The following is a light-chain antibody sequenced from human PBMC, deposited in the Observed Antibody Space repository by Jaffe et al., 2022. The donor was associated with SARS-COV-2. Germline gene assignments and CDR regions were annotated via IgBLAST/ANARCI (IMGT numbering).Light chain of an antibody. J-gene: IGLJ1*01. CDR2: ENN. CDR3: AAWDGSLSAYV. Sequence: QSVLTQPPSVSAAPGQKVTISCSGSSSNIGNNYVSWYQQLPGTAPKLLIYENNKRPSGIPDRFSGSKSGTSATLGITGLQTGDEADYYCAAWDGSLSAYVFGTGTKVTVL. CDR1: SSNIGNNY. V-gene: IGLV1-51*02.